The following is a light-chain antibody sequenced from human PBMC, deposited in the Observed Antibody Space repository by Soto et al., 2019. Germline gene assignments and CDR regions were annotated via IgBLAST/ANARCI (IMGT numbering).Light chain of an antibody. Sequence: VLTQSPATLSLSPGERAILSCRASQSVAGSLAWYQQKPGQAPRLLIYGASTRATGIPARFSGSGSGTEFTLTISSLQSEDYAVYYCHQYNNWPPWTFGQGTKV. CDR3: HQYNNWPPWT. V-gene: IGKV3-15*01. CDR2: GAS. CDR1: QSVAGS. J-gene: IGKJ1*01.